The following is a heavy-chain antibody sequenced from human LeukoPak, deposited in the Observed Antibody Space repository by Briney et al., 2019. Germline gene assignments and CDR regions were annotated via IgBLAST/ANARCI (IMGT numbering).Heavy chain of an antibody. V-gene: IGHV1-24*01. CDR1: GYTLTELS. Sequence: ASVKVSCKVSGYTLTELSMHWVRQAPGKGLEWMGGFDPEDGETIYAQKFQGRVTMTRDTSISTAYMELSRLRSDDTAAYYCARLSGSPKLGYWGQGTLVTVSS. CDR2: FDPEDGET. CDR3: ARLSGSPKLGY. D-gene: IGHD3-16*02. J-gene: IGHJ4*02.